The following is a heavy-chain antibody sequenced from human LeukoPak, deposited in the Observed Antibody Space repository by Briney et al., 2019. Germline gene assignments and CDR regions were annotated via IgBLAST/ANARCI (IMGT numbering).Heavy chain of an antibody. CDR3: ARQYCSSTSCLDDFDY. CDR2: IYHSGST. V-gene: IGHV4-38-2*01. Sequence: KPSATLSLTCAVSGSSISSCYYWGWVRQPPGTGLDWIGSIYHSGSTYYNPSLKSRVTISVDTSKNQFSLKLSSVTAADTAVYYCARQYCSSTSCLDDFDYWGQGTLVTVSS. CDR1: GSSISSCYY. J-gene: IGHJ4*02. D-gene: IGHD2-2*01.